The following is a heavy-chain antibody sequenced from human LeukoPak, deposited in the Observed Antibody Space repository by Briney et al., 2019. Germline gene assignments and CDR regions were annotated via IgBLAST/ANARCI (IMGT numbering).Heavy chain of an antibody. D-gene: IGHD3-10*02. J-gene: IGHJ6*04. V-gene: IGHV3-23*01. CDR2: ISASGGST. CDR3: AELGITMIGGV. CDR1: GFTFSSYA. Sequence: GSLRLSCAVSGFTFSSYAMNWVRQAPGKGLQWVSGISASGGSTYNADSVKGRFTVSRDNAKNSLYLQMNSLRAEDTAVYYCAELGITMIGGVWGKGTTVTISS.